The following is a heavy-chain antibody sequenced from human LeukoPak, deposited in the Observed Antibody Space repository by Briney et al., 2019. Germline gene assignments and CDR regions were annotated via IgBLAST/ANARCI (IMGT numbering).Heavy chain of an antibody. J-gene: IGHJ4*02. CDR2: ISAYNGNT. CDR1: GYTFTSYG. Sequence: ASVKVSCKASGYTFTSYGISWVRQAPGQGLEWMGWISAYNGNTNYAQKLQGRVTMTTDTSTSTAYMELSSLRSEDTAVYYCARLPSVSIKLRYFDWLLPGEALKDYWGQGTLVIVSS. V-gene: IGHV1-18*01. D-gene: IGHD3-9*01. CDR3: ARLPSVSIKLRYFDWLLPGEALKDY.